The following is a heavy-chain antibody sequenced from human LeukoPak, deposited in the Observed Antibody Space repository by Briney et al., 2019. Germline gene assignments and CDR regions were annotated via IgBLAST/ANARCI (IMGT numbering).Heavy chain of an antibody. CDR3: ARDGKFGEFDAFDI. CDR1: GFTFSSYS. D-gene: IGHD3-10*01. Sequence: GGSLRLSCAASGFTFSSYSMNWVRQAPGKGLEWVSSISSSSSYIYYADSVKGRFTISRDNAKNSLYLQMNSLRAEDTAVYYCARDGKFGEFDAFDIWGQGTMVTVSS. V-gene: IGHV3-21*01. J-gene: IGHJ3*02. CDR2: ISSSSSYI.